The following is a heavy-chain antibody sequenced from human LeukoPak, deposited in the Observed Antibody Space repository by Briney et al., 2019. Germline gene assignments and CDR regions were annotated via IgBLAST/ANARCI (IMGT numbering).Heavy chain of an antibody. CDR2: MYYSGST. V-gene: IGHV4-59*11. CDR1: GGSISSHY. CDR3: TRAVNVEYTGMDV. Sequence: SETLSLTCTVSGGSISSHYWSWIRQPPGKGLEWIGYMYYSGSTNYNPSLKSRVTISVDTSKNRFSLRLSSVTAADMAVYYCTRAVNVEYTGMDVWGQGTTVTASS. J-gene: IGHJ6*02. D-gene: IGHD1-1*01.